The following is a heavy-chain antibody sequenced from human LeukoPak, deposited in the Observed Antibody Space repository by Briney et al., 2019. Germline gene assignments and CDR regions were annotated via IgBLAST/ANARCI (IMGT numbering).Heavy chain of an antibody. CDR1: GGSFSGYY. D-gene: IGHD3-22*01. CDR2: INHSGST. Sequence: SETLSLTCAVYGGSFSGYYWSWIRQPPGKGLEWIGEINHSGSTNYNPSLKSRVTISVDTSKNQFSLKLSSVTAADTAVYYCARDDDSSGYEYFDYWGQGTLVTVSP. CDR3: ARDDDSSGYEYFDY. V-gene: IGHV4-34*01. J-gene: IGHJ4*02.